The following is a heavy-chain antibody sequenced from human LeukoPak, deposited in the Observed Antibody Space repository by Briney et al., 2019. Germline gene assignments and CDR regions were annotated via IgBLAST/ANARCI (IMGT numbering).Heavy chain of an antibody. CDR3: ARDRSYYAFDY. V-gene: IGHV4-38-2*02. D-gene: IGHD3-10*01. J-gene: IGHJ4*02. CDR2: MHHSGST. CDR1: GYSISTDYH. Sequence: SETLSFTCAVSGYSISTDYHWGWIRQPPGKGLEWIGSMHHSGSTYYNPSLKSRVTISVNTSKKQVTLKLNSVTAADTAVYYCARDRSYYAFDYWGQGTLVTVSA.